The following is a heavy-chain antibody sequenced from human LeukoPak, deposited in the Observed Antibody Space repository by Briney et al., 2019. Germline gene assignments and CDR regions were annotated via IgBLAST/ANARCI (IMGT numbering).Heavy chain of an antibody. J-gene: IGHJ4*02. D-gene: IGHD5-24*01. CDR1: GYTFTGHY. Sequence: SVKVSCKASGYTFTGHYMHWVRQAPGQGLEWMGGIIPIFGTANYAQKFQGRVTITADESTSTAYMELSSLRSEDTAVYYCARERGDGYNFDYWGQGTLVTVSS. CDR3: ARERGDGYNFDY. V-gene: IGHV1-69*13. CDR2: IIPIFGTA.